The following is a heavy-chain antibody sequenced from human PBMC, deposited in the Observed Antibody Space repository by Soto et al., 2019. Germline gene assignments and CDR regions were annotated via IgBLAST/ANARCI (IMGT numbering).Heavy chain of an antibody. Sequence: PSETLSRTCMVSGESSSSSSYYWGWIRQPPWKCLEWIGSIYYSGRTYYNPSFKSLVTISIDTSKNQFSLKLSSVTATDTALYYCARQRTTVVTQGSFPHWGQGALVTVSS. D-gene: IGHD2-21*02. CDR1: GESSSSSSYY. V-gene: IGHV4-39*01. J-gene: IGHJ4*02. CDR3: ARQRTTVVTQGSFPH. CDR2: IYYSGRT.